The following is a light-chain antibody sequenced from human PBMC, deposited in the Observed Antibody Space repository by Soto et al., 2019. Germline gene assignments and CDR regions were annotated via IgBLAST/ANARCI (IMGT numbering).Light chain of an antibody. CDR3: RSYTSSSTYVV. CDR2: DVS. V-gene: IGLV2-14*01. CDR1: SSDVGGYNY. Sequence: QSALTQPASVSGSPGQSITISCTGTSSDVGGYNYVSWYQQHPGKAPKLMIYDVSNRPSGVSNRFSGSKSGNTASLTISGLQDEDEADYYCRSYTSSSTYVVFGGETKLTVL. J-gene: IGLJ2*01.